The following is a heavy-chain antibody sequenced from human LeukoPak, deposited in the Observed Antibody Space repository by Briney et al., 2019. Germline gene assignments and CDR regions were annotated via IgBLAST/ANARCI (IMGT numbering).Heavy chain of an antibody. Sequence: SETLSLTCAVSGYSISSGYYWGWIRPPPGKGLEWIGSIYRSGSTYYNPSLKSRVTTSVDTSKNQLFLKLTSVTAADTAMYYCARGLSSWYSYWGQGTPVTVSS. V-gene: IGHV4-38-2*01. D-gene: IGHD6-13*01. CDR3: ARGLSSWYSY. CDR1: GYSISSGYY. J-gene: IGHJ4*02. CDR2: IYRSGST.